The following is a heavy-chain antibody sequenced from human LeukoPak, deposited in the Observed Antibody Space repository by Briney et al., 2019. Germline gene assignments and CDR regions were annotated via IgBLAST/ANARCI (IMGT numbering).Heavy chain of an antibody. Sequence: SETLSLTCTVSGGSISSSSYYWGWIRQPPGKGLEWIGSIYHSGSTYYNPSLKSRVTISVDTSKNQFSLKLSSVTAADTAVYYCARERRDGGMDYWGQGALVTVSS. D-gene: IGHD5-24*01. CDR2: IYHSGST. V-gene: IGHV4-39*07. J-gene: IGHJ4*02. CDR1: GGSISSSSYY. CDR3: ARERRDGGMDY.